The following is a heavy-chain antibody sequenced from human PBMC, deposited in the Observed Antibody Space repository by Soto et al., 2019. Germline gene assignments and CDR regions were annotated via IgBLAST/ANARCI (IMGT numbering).Heavy chain of an antibody. CDR3: AKAAVAVSATPWFDP. Sequence: SGGSLRLSCEASGFTFSTHAMSWVRQTPGKGLEWVSSISSNGGSTYYADSVEGRFTISRDNSKSTVFLQMDSPRAEDTAIYYCAKAAVAVSATPWFDPWGQGT. CDR1: GFTFSTHA. J-gene: IGHJ5*02. D-gene: IGHD2-15*01. CDR2: ISSNGGST. V-gene: IGHV3-23*01.